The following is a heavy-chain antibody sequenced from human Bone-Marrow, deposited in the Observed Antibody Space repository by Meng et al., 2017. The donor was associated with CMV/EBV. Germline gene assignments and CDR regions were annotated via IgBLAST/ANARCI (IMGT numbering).Heavy chain of an antibody. J-gene: IGHJ3*02. CDR2: ISSSGNTI. CDR3: AREVAPAYYYDSSGYYEGGAFDI. D-gene: IGHD3-22*01. Sequence: GESLKISCAASRFTFSDYYMSWIRQAPGKGLEWVSYISSSGNTIHYADSVRGRFTISRDNAKNSLYLQMNSLRAEDTAVYYCAREVAPAYYYDSSGYYEGGAFDIWGQGTMVTVSS. CDR1: RFTFSDYY. V-gene: IGHV3-11*04.